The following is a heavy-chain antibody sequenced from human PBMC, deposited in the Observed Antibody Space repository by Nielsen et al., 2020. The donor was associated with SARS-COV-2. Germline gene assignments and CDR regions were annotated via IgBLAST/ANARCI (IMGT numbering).Heavy chain of an antibody. CDR2: IWYDGSNK. CDR1: GFTFSSYG. Sequence: GESLKISCAASGFTFSSYGMHWVRQAPAKGLEWVAVIWYDGSNKYYADSVKGRFTISRDNSKNTLYLQMNSLRAEDTAVYYCAREPSWGAGEDVWGQGTTVTVSS. D-gene: IGHD3-16*01. V-gene: IGHV3-33*01. CDR3: AREPSWGAGEDV. J-gene: IGHJ6*02.